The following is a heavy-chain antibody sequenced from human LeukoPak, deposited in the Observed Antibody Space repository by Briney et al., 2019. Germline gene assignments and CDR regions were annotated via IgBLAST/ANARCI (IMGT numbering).Heavy chain of an antibody. CDR3: ARDRVAVAGLFDY. CDR2: ISSSSSTI. J-gene: IGHJ4*02. CDR1: GFTFSSYS. V-gene: IGHV3-48*01. Sequence: GGSLRLSCAASGFTFSSYSMNWVRQAPGKGLEWVSYISSSSSTIYYADSVKGRFTISGDNAKNSLYLQMNSLRAEDTAVYYCARDRVAVAGLFDYWGQGTLVTVSS. D-gene: IGHD6-19*01.